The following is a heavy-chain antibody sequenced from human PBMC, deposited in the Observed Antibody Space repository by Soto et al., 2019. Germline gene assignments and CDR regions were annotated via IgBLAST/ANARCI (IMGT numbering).Heavy chain of an antibody. Sequence: SETLSLTCTVSGGSISSGGYYWSWIRQHPGKGLEWIGYIYYSGSTYYNPSLKSRVTISVDTSKNQFSLKLSSVTAADTAVYYCARGWQLAPYFDYWGQGTLVTVSS. CDR2: IYYSGST. CDR3: ARGWQLAPYFDY. V-gene: IGHV4-31*03. D-gene: IGHD6-6*01. J-gene: IGHJ4*02. CDR1: GGSISSGGYY.